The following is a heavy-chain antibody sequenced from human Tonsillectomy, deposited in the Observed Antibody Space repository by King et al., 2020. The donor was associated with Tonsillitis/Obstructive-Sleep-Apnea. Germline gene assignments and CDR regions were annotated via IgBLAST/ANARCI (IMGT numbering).Heavy chain of an antibody. Sequence: QLQESGPGLVKPSETLSLTCTVSGGSISSSSYYWGWIRQPPGKGLEWIGSIYFSGSTYSNPSLKSHVTISVDTSKNQFSLKLSSVTAADTAVYYCAHPYYYDSSGYFRGDAFDIWGQGTMVTVSS. D-gene: IGHD3-22*01. J-gene: IGHJ3*02. V-gene: IGHV4-39*01. CDR3: AHPYYYDSSGYFRGDAFDI. CDR1: GGSISSSSYY. CDR2: IYFSGST.